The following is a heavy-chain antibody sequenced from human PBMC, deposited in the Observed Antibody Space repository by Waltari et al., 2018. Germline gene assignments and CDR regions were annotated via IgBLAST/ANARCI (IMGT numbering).Heavy chain of an antibody. CDR2: ISGSGGST. J-gene: IGHJ6*02. CDR1: GFTFSSYA. V-gene: IGHV3-23*01. D-gene: IGHD1-20*01. CDR3: ANRSSNWNTKVYHYYSMDV. Sequence: EVQLLESGGGLVQPGGSLRLSCAASGFTFSSYAMSWVRQAPGKGLEWVSAISGSGGSTYYADSVKGRFTISRDNSKNTLYLQMNSLRAEDTAVYYCANRSSNWNTKVYHYYSMDVWGQGTTVTVSS.